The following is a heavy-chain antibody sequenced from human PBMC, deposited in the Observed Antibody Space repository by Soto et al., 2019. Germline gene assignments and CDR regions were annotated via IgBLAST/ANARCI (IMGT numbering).Heavy chain of an antibody. D-gene: IGHD6-6*01. Sequence: SVKVSCKASGFTFTSSAVQWVRQARGQRLEWIGWIVVGSGNTNYAQKFQERVTITRDMSTSSAYMELSSLRSEDTAVYYCAADEGYSSSSSYYYYGMDVWGQGTTVTVS. J-gene: IGHJ6*02. CDR1: GFTFTSSA. V-gene: IGHV1-58*01. CDR3: AADEGYSSSSSYYYYGMDV. CDR2: IVVGSGNT.